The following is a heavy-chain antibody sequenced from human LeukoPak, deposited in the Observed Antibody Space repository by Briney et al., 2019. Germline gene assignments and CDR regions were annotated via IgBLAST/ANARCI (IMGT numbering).Heavy chain of an antibody. Sequence: GGSLRLSCVGSGFTFRTYWMTWVRQAPGKGLECVANIKPDGSEEYYVDSVKGRFTISRDNAKDSLFLQMNSLRAEDTAVYYCAKVIYSNYGYFDYWGQGTLVTVSS. V-gene: IGHV3-7*03. J-gene: IGHJ4*02. CDR1: GFTFRTYW. D-gene: IGHD4-11*01. CDR2: IKPDGSEE. CDR3: AKVIYSNYGYFDY.